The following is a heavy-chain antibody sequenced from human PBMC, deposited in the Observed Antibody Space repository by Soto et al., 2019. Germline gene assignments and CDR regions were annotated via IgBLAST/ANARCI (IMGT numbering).Heavy chain of an antibody. CDR1: GGSISSGGYY. J-gene: IGHJ5*02. Sequence: SETLSLTCTVSGGSISSGGYYWSWIRQHPGKGLEWIGYIYYSGSTYCNPSLKSRVTISVDTSKNQFSLKLSSVTAADTAVYYCERGARSNWFDPWGQGTLVTVSS. CDR3: ERGARSNWFDP. V-gene: IGHV4-31*03. D-gene: IGHD4-17*01. CDR2: IYYSGST.